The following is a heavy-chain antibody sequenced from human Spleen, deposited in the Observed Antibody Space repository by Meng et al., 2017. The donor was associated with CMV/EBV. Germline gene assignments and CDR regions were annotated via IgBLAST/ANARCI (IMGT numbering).Heavy chain of an antibody. CDR3: ARDRGTSWVEYYYYYGMDV. CDR2: INSDGSST. V-gene: IGHV3-74*01. CDR1: GFTLSSYW. Sequence: GGSLRLSCAASGFTLSSYWMHWVRQAPGKGLVWVSRINSDGSSTSYADSVKGRFTISRDNAKNTLYLQMNSLRAEDTAVYYCARDRGTSWVEYYYYYGMDVWGQGTTVTVSS. J-gene: IGHJ6*02. D-gene: IGHD2-2*01.